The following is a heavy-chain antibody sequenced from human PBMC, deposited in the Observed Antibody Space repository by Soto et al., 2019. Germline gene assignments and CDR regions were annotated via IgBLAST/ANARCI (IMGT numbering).Heavy chain of an antibody. V-gene: IGHV5-51*01. Sequence: GESLKISCKGSGYSFTSYWIGWVRQMPGKGLEWMGIIYPGDSDTRYSPSFQGQVTISADKSISTTYLQWSSLKASDTAIYYCARRYYASGSFYNDYWGQGTLVTVSS. CDR2: IYPGDSDT. CDR1: GYSFTSYW. D-gene: IGHD3-10*01. CDR3: ARRYYASGSFYNDY. J-gene: IGHJ4*02.